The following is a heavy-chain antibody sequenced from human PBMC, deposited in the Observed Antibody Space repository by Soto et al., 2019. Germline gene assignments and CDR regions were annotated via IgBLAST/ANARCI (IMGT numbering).Heavy chain of an antibody. V-gene: IGHV3-13*01. Sequence: GGSLRLSCAASGFTFSIYDMHWVRQATGKGLEWVSAIGTAGDTYYPGSVKGRFTISRENAKNSLYLQMNSLRAGDTAVYYCARGGITIFGVGDGGMDVWGQGTTVTVSS. CDR1: GFTFSIYD. CDR3: ARGGITIFGVGDGGMDV. J-gene: IGHJ6*02. CDR2: IGTAGDT. D-gene: IGHD3-3*01.